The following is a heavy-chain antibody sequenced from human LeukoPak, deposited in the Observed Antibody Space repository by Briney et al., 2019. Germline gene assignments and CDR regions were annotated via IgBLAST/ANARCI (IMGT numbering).Heavy chain of an antibody. Sequence: GESLKTSFKCSGYIFSTYWIGWGRPVPGKGLEWMGIIYPGDSDTRYSPSCQGQITISADKSISTPYLQWSSLKASDTAMYYCARHINTYYYDSSGNGRAFDIWGQGTMVTVSS. CDR3: ARHINTYYYDSSGNGRAFDI. J-gene: IGHJ3*02. D-gene: IGHD3-22*01. V-gene: IGHV5-51*01. CDR2: IYPGDSDT. CDR1: GYIFSTYW.